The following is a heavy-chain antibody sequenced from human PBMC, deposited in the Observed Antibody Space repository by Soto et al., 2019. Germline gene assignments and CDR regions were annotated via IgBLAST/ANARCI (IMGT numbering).Heavy chain of an antibody. Sequence: GGSLRLSCAASGFTFSSYAMSWVRQAPGKGLEWVSAISGSGGSTYYADSVKGRFTISRDNSKNTLYLQMNSLRAEDTAVYYCAKTQYYDILTGYFNYYYYGMDVWGQGTTVTVSS. CDR1: GFTFSSYA. J-gene: IGHJ6*02. D-gene: IGHD3-9*01. CDR2: ISGSGGST. V-gene: IGHV3-23*01. CDR3: AKTQYYDILTGYFNYYYYGMDV.